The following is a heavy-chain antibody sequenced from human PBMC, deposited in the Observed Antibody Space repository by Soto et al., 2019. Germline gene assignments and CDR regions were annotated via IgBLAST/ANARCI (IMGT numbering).Heavy chain of an antibody. D-gene: IGHD2-21*02. V-gene: IGHV4-4*02. CDR1: GDSISSSYW. Sequence: SETLSLTCAVSGDSISSSYWWSWVRQPPGKGLEWIGEIYHSETTNYNPSLKSRVTLSMDKSKNQFSLMLTSVTAADTAVYFCARYDFVIFDYWGHGSLVTVSS. CDR2: IYHSETT. CDR3: ARYDFVIFDY. J-gene: IGHJ4*01.